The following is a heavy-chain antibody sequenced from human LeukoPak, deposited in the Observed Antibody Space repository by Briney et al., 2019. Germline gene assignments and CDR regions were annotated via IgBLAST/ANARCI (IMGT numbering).Heavy chain of an antibody. CDR2: IYYSGST. V-gene: IGHV4-30-4*01. J-gene: IGHJ6*02. CDR3: ARELELPSSYGMDV. CDR1: GGSISSGDYY. Sequence: SETLSLTCTVSGGSISSGDYYWSWIRQPPGKGLEWIGYIYYSGSTYYNPSLKSRVTISVDTSKNQFSLKLSSVTAADTAVYYCARELELPSSYGMDVWGQGTTVTVSS. D-gene: IGHD1-7*01.